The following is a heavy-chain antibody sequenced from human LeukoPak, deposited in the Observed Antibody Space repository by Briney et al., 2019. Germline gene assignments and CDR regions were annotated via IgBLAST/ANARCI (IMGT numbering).Heavy chain of an antibody. J-gene: IGHJ4*02. CDR3: ARQTPSGLFWSGYYSSVGQTHESFYFDY. CDR1: GGSFSGYY. Sequence: TSETLSLTCAVYGGSFSGYYWSWIRQPPGKGLEWIGEINHSGSTNYNPSLKSRVTISVDTSKNQFSLKLSSVTAADTAVYYCARQTPSGLFWSGYYSSVGQTHESFYFDYWGQGTLVTVSS. V-gene: IGHV4-34*01. D-gene: IGHD3-3*01. CDR2: INHSGST.